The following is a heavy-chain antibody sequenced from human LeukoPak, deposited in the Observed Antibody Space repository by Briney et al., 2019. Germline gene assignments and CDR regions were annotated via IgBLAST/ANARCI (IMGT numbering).Heavy chain of an antibody. CDR3: VARNGYHYAFDY. D-gene: IGHD3-10*01. J-gene: IGHJ4*02. V-gene: IGHV3-23*01. Sequence: PGGSLRLSCVGSELTFSAYAMSWVRQTPGKGLEWVSGISGNGANTDSADSVEGRFTISRDNSKDTLYLEMTNLRAEDAAVYYCVARNGYHYAFDYWGQGTLVTVSS. CDR2: ISGNGANT. CDR1: ELTFSAYA.